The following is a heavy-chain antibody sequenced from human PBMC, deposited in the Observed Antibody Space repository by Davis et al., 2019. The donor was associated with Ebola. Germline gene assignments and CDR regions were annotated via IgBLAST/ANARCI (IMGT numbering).Heavy chain of an antibody. Sequence: PGGSLRLSCAASGFTFSSYAMSWVRRAPGKGLEWVSSVGTTGNTYYTDSVKGRFTISRDNSKNTLYLQMNSLRVEDTAVYSCAKRSASGTYYFDYWGQGTLVTVSS. J-gene: IGHJ4*02. CDR2: VGTTGNT. CDR1: GFTFSSYA. V-gene: IGHV3-23*01. D-gene: IGHD1-26*01. CDR3: AKRSASGTYYFDY.